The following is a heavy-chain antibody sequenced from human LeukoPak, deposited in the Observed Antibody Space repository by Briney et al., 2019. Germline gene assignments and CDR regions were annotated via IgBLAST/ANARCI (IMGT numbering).Heavy chain of an antibody. J-gene: IGHJ4*02. CDR3: GLLAVASDFDY. V-gene: IGHV3-48*03. CDR1: GFPFSIYE. Sequence: PGGSLRLSCAVSGFPFSIYEMSWVRQAPGKGLEWVSNIGSSGTTIYYADSVKGRFSISRDNAKSSLYLQMNSLRVEDTAVYYCGLLAVASDFDYWGQGALVTVSS. D-gene: IGHD6-19*01. CDR2: IGSSGTTI.